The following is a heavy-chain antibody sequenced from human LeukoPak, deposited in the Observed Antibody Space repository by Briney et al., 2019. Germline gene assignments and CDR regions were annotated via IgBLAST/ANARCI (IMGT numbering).Heavy chain of an antibody. J-gene: IGHJ4*02. CDR2: IYYSGST. CDR1: GGSISSYF. V-gene: IGHV4-59*08. D-gene: IGHD6-19*01. Sequence: KPSETLSLTCTVSGGSISSYFWSWIRQPPGKGLEWIGYIYYSGSTNYNPSLKSRVTMSVDTSKNQFSLKLSSVTAADTAVYYCARIDIAVAGTIDYWGQGTLVTVSS. CDR3: ARIDIAVAGTIDY.